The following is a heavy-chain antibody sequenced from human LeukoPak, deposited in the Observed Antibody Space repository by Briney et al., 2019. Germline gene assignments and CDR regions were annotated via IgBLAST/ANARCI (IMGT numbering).Heavy chain of an antibody. Sequence: AASVKVSCKASGYTFTSYYMHWVRQAPGQGLEWMGWINPNSGGTNYAQKFQGRVTMTRDTSISTAYMELSRLRSDDTAAYYCARDLFPGFALDSSGYLDAFDIWGQGTMVTVSS. CDR1: GYTFTSYY. D-gene: IGHD3-22*01. CDR2: INPNSGGT. CDR3: ARDLFPGFALDSSGYLDAFDI. V-gene: IGHV1-2*02. J-gene: IGHJ3*02.